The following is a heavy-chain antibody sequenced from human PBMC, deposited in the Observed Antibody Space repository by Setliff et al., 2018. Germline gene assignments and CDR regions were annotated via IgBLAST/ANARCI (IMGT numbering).Heavy chain of an antibody. CDR2: IYHGGST. J-gene: IGHJ2*01. Sequence: PSETLSLTCAVSGFFMSSGYYWGWIRQTPGKGLGWIGSIYHGGSTYYNPSLKSRVTISVDTSKNQFSLQLSSVTAADTAVYYCATLTMTIQIWYFDLWGRGNLVTVSS. V-gene: IGHV4-38-2*01. D-gene: IGHD3-3*01. CDR3: ATLTMTIQIWYFDL. CDR1: GFFMSSGYY.